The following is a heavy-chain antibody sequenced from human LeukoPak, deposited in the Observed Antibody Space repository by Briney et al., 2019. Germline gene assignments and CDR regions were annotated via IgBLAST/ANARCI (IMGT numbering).Heavy chain of an antibody. J-gene: IGHJ3*02. CDR3: AADRNQLLYLGVYAFDI. D-gene: IGHD2-2*02. Sequence: GASVKVSCKASGFTFTSSAVQWVRQARGQRLEWIGWVVVGSGNTNYAQKFQERVTITRDMSTSTAYMELSSLRSEDTAVYYCAADRNQLLYLGVYAFDIWGQGTMVTVSS. V-gene: IGHV1-58*01. CDR1: GFTFTSSA. CDR2: VVVGSGNT.